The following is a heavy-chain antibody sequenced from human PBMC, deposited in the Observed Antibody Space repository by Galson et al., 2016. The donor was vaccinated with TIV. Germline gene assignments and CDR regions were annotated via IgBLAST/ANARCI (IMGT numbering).Heavy chain of an antibody. CDR3: VHIHSGTTGFGRGIDH. CDR2: IYWDDDK. V-gene: IGHV2-5*02. D-gene: IGHD3-9*01. J-gene: IGHJ4*02. CDR1: GFSLRTSLMS. Sequence: PALVKPTQTLTLTCTFSGFSLRTSLMSVGWIRQPPGKAPEWLALIYWDDDKRYSPSLRGRLTITKDTSKNHVVLKLTSVDPADTATYYCVHIHSGTTGFGRGIDHGGQGPLVSVSS.